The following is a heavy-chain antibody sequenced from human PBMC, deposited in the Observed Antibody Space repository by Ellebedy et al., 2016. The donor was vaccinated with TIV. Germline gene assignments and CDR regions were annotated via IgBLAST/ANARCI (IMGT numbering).Heavy chain of an antibody. CDR3: ARDRYYDSSGYYGFDN. V-gene: IGHV4-61*02. J-gene: IGHJ4*02. Sequence: SETLSLTXTVSGGSITSGTYYWTWIRQSAGKGLDWIGRIYTSGTTNYNPSLQSRVTMSLDTSKNQFSLKLSSVTAADTAVYYCARDRYYDSSGYYGFDNWGQGTLVTVSS. CDR2: IYTSGTT. CDR1: GGSITSGTYY. D-gene: IGHD3-22*01.